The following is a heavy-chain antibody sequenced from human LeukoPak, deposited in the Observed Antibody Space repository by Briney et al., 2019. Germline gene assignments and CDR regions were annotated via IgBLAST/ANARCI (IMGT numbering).Heavy chain of an antibody. CDR2: IGLHGYPL. CDR1: GFTYNIYY. D-gene: IGHD3-22*01. CDR3: ARKDFSSGSFTY. J-gene: IGHJ4*02. Sequence: GGSLRLSCAVSGFTYNIYYMSWIRQAPGKGLEWISYIGLHGYPLDYADSVKGRFTISRDNAQNSLYLDMSSLRAEDTAVYYCARKDFSSGSFTYWGQGTLVTVSS. V-gene: IGHV3-11*04.